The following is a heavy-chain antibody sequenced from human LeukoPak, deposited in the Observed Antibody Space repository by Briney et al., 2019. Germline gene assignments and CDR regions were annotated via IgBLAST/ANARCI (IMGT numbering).Heavy chain of an antibody. Sequence: SETLSLTCTVSGGSLSSYYWSWIRQPAGKGREWIGRIYTSGSTNYNPSLKSRVTMSVDTSKNQFCLKLSSVTAADTAVYYCARYCSSTRCNFAHWGQGNLVTVSS. V-gene: IGHV4-4*07. CDR2: IYTSGST. D-gene: IGHD2-2*01. CDR1: GGSLSSYY. CDR3: ARYCSSTRCNFAH. J-gene: IGHJ4*02.